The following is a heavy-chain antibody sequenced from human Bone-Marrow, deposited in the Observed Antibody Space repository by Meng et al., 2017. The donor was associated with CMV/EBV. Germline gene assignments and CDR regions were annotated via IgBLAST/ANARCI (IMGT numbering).Heavy chain of an antibody. CDR3: ARGVGIAVAWKARFDP. J-gene: IGHJ5*02. CDR2: IYYSGST. Sequence: SETLSLTCTVSGGSISSYYWSWIRQPPGKGLEWIGYIYYSGSTNYNPSLKSRVTISVDTSKNQFSLKLSSVTAADTAVYYCARGVGIAVAWKARFDPWGQGTRVTGSS. V-gene: IGHV4-59*01. D-gene: IGHD6-19*01. CDR1: GGSISSYY.